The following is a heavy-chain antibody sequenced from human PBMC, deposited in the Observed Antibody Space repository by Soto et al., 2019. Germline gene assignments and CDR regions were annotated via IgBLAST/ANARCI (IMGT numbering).Heavy chain of an antibody. V-gene: IGHV4-30-4*01. D-gene: IGHD3-3*01. J-gene: IGHJ6*02. Sequence: PSETLSLTCTVSGGSISSSDYYWSWIRQPPGKGLEWIGYIYYSGSTYYNPSLKSRVTISVDTSKNQFSLKLSSVTAADTAVYYCARVRTIFGVVINSPYYYYGMDVWGQGTTVTVSS. CDR1: GGSISSSDYY. CDR3: ARVRTIFGVVINSPYYYYGMDV. CDR2: IYYSGST.